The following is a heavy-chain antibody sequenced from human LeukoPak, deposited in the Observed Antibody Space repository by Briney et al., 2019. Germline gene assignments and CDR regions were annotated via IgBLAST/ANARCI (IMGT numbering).Heavy chain of an antibody. CDR2: INPHNGAT. V-gene: IGHV1-2*02. CDR3: AKDRYGDYEAPFHYYMDA. D-gene: IGHD5-12*01. Sequence: ASVKVSCKASGYTFAGYYIHWVRQAPGQGLEWMGWINPHNGATNYAQKFQGRVAMTRDTSISTVFMELSRLRSDDTAVYYCAKDRYGDYEAPFHYYMDAWGRGTTVTVSS. CDR1: GYTFAGYY. J-gene: IGHJ6*03.